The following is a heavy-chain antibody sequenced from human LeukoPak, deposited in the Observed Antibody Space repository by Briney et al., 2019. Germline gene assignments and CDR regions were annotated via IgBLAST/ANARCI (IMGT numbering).Heavy chain of an antibody. CDR2: ISSSSSYI. Sequence: GGSLRLSCVASGFTFSSYSMNWVRQAPGKGLEWVSSISSSSSYIYYADSVKGRFTISRDNAKNSLYLQMNSLRAEDTAVYYCARDSLAYCGGDCYVAYFDYWGQGTLVTVSS. D-gene: IGHD2-21*02. CDR3: ARDSLAYCGGDCYVAYFDY. V-gene: IGHV3-21*01. J-gene: IGHJ4*02. CDR1: GFTFSSYS.